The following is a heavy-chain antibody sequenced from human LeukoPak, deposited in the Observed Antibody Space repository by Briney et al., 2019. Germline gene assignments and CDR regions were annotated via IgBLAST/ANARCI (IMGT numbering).Heavy chain of an antibody. CDR2: ISDSGGNT. D-gene: IGHD5-12*01. CDR3: VKGGYSGYEYAFDI. J-gene: IGHJ3*02. V-gene: IGHV3-23*01. CDR1: GVSFSIDA. Sequence: RGCLRLSCVPSGVSFSIDAMSWVRQAPRERLDWGSSISDSGGNTHNADSVKGRFTISRDNSKNTLYLQMNSLRAEDTAVYYCVKGGYSGYEYAFDIWGQGTMVTVSS.